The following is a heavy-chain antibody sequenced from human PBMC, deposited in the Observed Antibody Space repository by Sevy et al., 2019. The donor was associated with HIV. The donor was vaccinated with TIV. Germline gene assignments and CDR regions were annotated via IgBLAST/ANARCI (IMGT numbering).Heavy chain of an antibody. CDR3: ARDHNIAGSASGRGYFDH. D-gene: IGHD6-13*01. V-gene: IGHV3-30-3*01. CDR2: ISFDETNK. Sequence: GGSLRLSCAASGFTFNIFAMQWVRQAPGKGLEWVSVISFDETNKQYADSVKGRFTISRDNSKNTLYLQMNSLTTEDTGVYYCARDHNIAGSASGRGYFDHWGQGTLVIVSS. J-gene: IGHJ4*02. CDR1: GFTFNIFA.